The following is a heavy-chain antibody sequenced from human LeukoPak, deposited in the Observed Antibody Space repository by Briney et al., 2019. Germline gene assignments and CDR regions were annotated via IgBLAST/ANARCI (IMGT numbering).Heavy chain of an antibody. CDR3: AKSPVSSCRGSFCYPFDY. CDR1: GFTFIKYS. V-gene: IGHV3-23*01. CDR2: ITGSGAFT. Sequence: GGSLRLSCAASGFTFIKYSMTWVRQAPGKGLEWVSAITGSGAFTDYADSVQGRFTVSRDNSKNTLYLQMNTLRAEDTAVYFCAKSPVSSCRGSFCYPFDYWGQGNLVTVSS. J-gene: IGHJ4*02. D-gene: IGHD2-15*01.